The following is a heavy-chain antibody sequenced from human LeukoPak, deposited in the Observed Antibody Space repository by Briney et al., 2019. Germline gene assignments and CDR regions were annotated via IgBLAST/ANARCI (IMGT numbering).Heavy chain of an antibody. D-gene: IGHD6-19*01. CDR2: ISWNSGSI. Sequence: GGPLRLTCAASGFTFDDYAMHWVRQAPGKGLEWVSYISWNSGSIGYADPVKGRFTISRDNAKNSLYLQMNSLRAEDTALYYCAKDIGPYDIAVAGTHFDYWGQGTLVTVSS. CDR1: GFTFDDYA. V-gene: IGHV3-9*01. CDR3: AKDIGPYDIAVAGTHFDY. J-gene: IGHJ4*02.